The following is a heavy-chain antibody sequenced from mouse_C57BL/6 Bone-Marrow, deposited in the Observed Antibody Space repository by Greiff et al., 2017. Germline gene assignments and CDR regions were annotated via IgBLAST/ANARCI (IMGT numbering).Heavy chain of an antibody. CDR1: GFSLTSYG. CDR3: ARHGGNYGGFAY. D-gene: IGHD2-1*01. V-gene: IGHV2-6-1*01. Sequence: VQLQQSGPGLVAPSQSLSITCTVSGFSLTSYGVHWVRQPPGKGLEWLVVIWSDGSTTYNSALNSRLSISKDNSKSQVFLNMNSLQTDDTAMYDCARHGGNYGGFAYWGQGTLVTVSA. J-gene: IGHJ3*01. CDR2: IWSDGST.